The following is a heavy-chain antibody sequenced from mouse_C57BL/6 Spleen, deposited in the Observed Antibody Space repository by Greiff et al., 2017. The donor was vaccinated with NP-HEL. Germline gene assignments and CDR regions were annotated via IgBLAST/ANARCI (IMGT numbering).Heavy chain of an antibody. Sequence: EVQLQQSGAELVRPGASVKLSCTASGFNIKDYYMHWVKQRPEQGLEWIGRIDPEDGDPEYAPKFQGKATMTADTSSNTAYLQLSSLTSEDTAVYYCTKGPYYYGSSGDYWGQGTTLTVSS. D-gene: IGHD1-1*01. CDR3: TKGPYYYGSSGDY. CDR2: IDPEDGDP. J-gene: IGHJ2*01. CDR1: GFNIKDYY. V-gene: IGHV14-1*01.